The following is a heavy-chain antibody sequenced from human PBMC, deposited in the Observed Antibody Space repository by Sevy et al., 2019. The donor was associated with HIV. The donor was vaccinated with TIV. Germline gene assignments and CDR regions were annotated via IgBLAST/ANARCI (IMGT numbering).Heavy chain of an antibody. CDR2: IHYTGSS. J-gene: IGHJ5*02. D-gene: IGHD5-12*01. Sequence: SETLSLTCTVSGGPISSYYWSWLRQPPGKGLQYIGYIHYTGSSNYNPSLKSRVTISLDTSKNQFSLKVTSVTAADTAVYYCARAPPVRSGDDSLNWFDPGAREPWSPSPQ. V-gene: IGHV4-59*01. CDR1: GGPISSYY. CDR3: ARAPPVRSGDDSLNWFDP.